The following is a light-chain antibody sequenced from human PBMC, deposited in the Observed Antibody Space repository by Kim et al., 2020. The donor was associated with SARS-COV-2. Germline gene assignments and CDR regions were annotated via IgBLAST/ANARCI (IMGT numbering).Light chain of an antibody. CDR3: QQRSNWHPNT. Sequence: SSGGDTAPSCRAGRRGSSCFASCQQKPRQNPRQLLYDAANRATSGPATCSGSGAGTDVTLIISSLEPEDFAIYYCQQRSNWHPNTFGGGTKVDIK. J-gene: IGKJ4*01. CDR1: RRGSSC. CDR2: DAA. V-gene: IGKV3-11*01.